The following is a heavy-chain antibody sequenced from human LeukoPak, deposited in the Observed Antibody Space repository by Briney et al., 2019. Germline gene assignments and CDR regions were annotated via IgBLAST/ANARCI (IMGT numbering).Heavy chain of an antibody. D-gene: IGHD6-13*01. CDR3: GRTSYSNY. V-gene: IGHV3-23*01. Sequence: GGSLRLSCAASGFTFSICAMCWVRQAPGKGLEWVSTISGSGGATYYADSVKGRFTISRDNSKNTLYLQMNGLRAEDTAVYYCGRTSYSNYWGQGTLVTVSS. CDR2: ISGSGGAT. J-gene: IGHJ4*02. CDR1: GFTFSICA.